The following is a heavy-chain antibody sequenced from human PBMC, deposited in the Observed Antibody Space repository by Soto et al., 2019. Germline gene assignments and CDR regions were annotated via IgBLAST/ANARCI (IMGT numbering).Heavy chain of an antibody. V-gene: IGHV3-48*01. CDR2: ISSSSSTI. J-gene: IGHJ2*01. Sequence: EVQLVESGGGLVQPGGSLRLSCAASGFTFSTYSINWVRQAPGKGLEWVSYISSSSSTIYYADSVKGRFTISRDNAKNSLYLQMNSRRAEDTAVYYCSRAARYCGGDCYSPFDLWGRGTLVTVSS. CDR3: SRAARYCGGDCYSPFDL. D-gene: IGHD2-21*02. CDR1: GFTFSTYS.